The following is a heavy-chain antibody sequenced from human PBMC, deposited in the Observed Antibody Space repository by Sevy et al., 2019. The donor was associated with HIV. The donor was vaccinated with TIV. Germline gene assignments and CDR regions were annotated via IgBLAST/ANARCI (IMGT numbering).Heavy chain of an antibody. D-gene: IGHD3-3*01. CDR2: ISYDGSNK. Sequence: GGSLRLSCAASGFTFSSYAMHWVRQAPGKGLEWVAVISYDGSNKYYADSVKGRFTISRDNSKNTLYLQMNSLRAEDTAVYYCAREASYYALDYWGQGTLVTVSS. CDR1: GFTFSSYA. CDR3: AREASYYALDY. V-gene: IGHV3-30-3*01. J-gene: IGHJ4*02.